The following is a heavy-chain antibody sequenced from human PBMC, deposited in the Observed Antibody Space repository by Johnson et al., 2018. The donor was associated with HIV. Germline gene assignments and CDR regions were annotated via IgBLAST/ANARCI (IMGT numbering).Heavy chain of an antibody. J-gene: IGHJ3*02. V-gene: IGHV3-30-3*02. CDR2: ISYDGSNK. CDR3: VKEASRGTVTQAPDAFDI. Sequence: QVQLVESGGGVVQPGRSLRLSCAASGFTFSSYAMHWVRQAPGKGLEWVAVISYDGSNKYYADSVKGRFTISRVNSKNMLYLQMNSLRVEDTAVYYCVKEASRGTVTQAPDAFDIWGQGTVVTVSS. CDR1: GFTFSSYA. D-gene: IGHD4-17*01.